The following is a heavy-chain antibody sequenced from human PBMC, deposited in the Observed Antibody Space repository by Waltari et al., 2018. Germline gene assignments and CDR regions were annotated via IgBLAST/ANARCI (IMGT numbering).Heavy chain of an antibody. CDR2: ISSSSTTI. CDR1: EFTFSSYR. J-gene: IGHJ6*04. V-gene: IGHV3-48*02. Sequence: EVQLVESGGGLVQPGGSLRLSCAASEFTFSSYRMNWVRQAPGKVLEWVSYISSSSTTIYYTDSVKGRFTISRDNAKNSLYLQMNSLRDEDTAVYYCARENYYGSGTYPMDVWGKGTTVTVSS. D-gene: IGHD3-10*01. CDR3: ARENYYGSGTYPMDV.